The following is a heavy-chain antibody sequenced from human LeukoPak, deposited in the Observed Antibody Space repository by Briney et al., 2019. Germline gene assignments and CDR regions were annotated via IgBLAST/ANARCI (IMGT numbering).Heavy chain of an antibody. CDR2: VSYDEKTI. V-gene: IGHV3-30*04. CDR3: AREKQSGGTPFDY. CDR1: GFTFTGHS. Sequence: PGRSLRLSCVASGFTFTGHSMHRVRQAPGKGLEWVAVVSYDEKTIFYADSLKGRFTVSRDNSKNTVYLQMNSLRDEDTAVYYCAREKQSGGTPFDYWGQGSLVTVSS. D-gene: IGHD1-26*01. J-gene: IGHJ4*02.